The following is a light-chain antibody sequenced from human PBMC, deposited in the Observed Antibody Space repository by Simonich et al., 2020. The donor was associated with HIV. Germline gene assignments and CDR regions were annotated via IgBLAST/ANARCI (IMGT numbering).Light chain of an antibody. Sequence: QSALTQPASVSGSPGQSITISCPGTRSDVGGYNYVSWYQQHPGKAPKLMIYDVTKRPSGVSNRFSASKSGNTASLTISGLQAEDEADYYCSSYTSSSTFVVFGGGTKLTVL. J-gene: IGLJ2*01. CDR2: DVT. CDR1: RSDVGGYNY. CDR3: SSYTSSSTFVV. V-gene: IGLV2-14*01.